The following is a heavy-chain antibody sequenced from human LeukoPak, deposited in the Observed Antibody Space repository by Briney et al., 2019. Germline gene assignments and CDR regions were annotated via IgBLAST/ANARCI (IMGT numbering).Heavy chain of an antibody. D-gene: IGHD4-17*01. Sequence: ASVKVSCKASGYTFASYGISWVRQAPGQGLEWMGWISAYNGNTNYAQNFQDRVTMTTDTSTSTAYMELRSLRSDDTAVYYWARDVTSVTTWDFDYWGQGTLVTVSS. CDR2: ISAYNGNT. J-gene: IGHJ4*02. CDR3: ARDVTSVTTWDFDY. V-gene: IGHV1-18*01. CDR1: GYTFASYG.